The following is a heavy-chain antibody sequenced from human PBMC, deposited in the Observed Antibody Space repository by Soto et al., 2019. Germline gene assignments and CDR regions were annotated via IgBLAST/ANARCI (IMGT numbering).Heavy chain of an antibody. Sequence: QLQLRESGPGLVKPSETLSLTCTVSGGSISGGVGGLYYWSWIRQPPGKGLEWIGYIYDSGCTYCNPSLTSRVTISVDTAKNQFSLRLSSVTAADTSVYYCAREVIPLTTDWYFDLWGRGTLVTVSS. CDR2: IYDSGCT. CDR3: AREVIPLTTDWYFDL. J-gene: IGHJ2*01. CDR1: GGSISGGVGGLYY. V-gene: IGHV4-30-4*01. D-gene: IGHD4-17*01.